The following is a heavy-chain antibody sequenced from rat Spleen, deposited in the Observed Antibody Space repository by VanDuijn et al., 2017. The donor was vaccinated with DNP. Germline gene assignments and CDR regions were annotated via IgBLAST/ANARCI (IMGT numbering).Heavy chain of an antibody. V-gene: IGHV5-25*01. D-gene: IGHD1-11*01. CDR2: ISTSGGST. J-gene: IGHJ2*01. Sequence: EVQLVESGGGLVQPGRSLKLSCAASGFTFSNSDMAWVRQAPTKGLEWVASISTSGGSTYYRDSVKGRFTISRNNAKSTLFLQMDSLRSEDTATYYCATHRVHWGQGVMVTVSS. CDR3: ATHRVH. CDR1: GFTFSNSD.